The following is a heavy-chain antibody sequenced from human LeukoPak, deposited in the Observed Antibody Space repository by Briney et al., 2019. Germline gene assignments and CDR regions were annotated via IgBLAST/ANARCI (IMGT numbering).Heavy chain of an antibody. CDR2: ISSSSTYI. Sequence: GGSLRLSCAASRFTFSSYNMNWVRQAPGKGLEWVSSISSSSTYIYYADSVKGRFTISRDNAKNSLYLQMNSLRAEDTAVYYCASGRCSSTSCYGGHWGQGTLVTVSS. D-gene: IGHD2-2*01. CDR3: ASGRCSSTSCYGGH. V-gene: IGHV3-21*01. J-gene: IGHJ4*02. CDR1: RFTFSSYN.